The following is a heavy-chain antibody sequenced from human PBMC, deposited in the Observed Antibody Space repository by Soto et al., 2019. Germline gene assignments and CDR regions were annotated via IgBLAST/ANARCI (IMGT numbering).Heavy chain of an antibody. CDR3: AGERIAAGGTHVAFDI. CDR2: LYGGGNT. CDR1: GFTVSSNY. V-gene: IGHV3-53*01. D-gene: IGHD6-13*01. J-gene: IGHJ3*02. Sequence: PGGSLRLSCAASGFTVSSNYMTWVRQAPGKRLEWVSLLYGGGNTYYADSVKGRFTISRDNSKNTLYLQMNSLRAEDTAVYYCAGERIAAGGTHVAFDIWGQGTMVTVSS.